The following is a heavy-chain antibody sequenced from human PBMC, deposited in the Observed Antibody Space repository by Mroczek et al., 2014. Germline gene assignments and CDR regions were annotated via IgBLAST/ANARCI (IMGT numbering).Heavy chain of an antibody. CDR1: GGSISSSSYY. D-gene: IGHD3-22*01. CDR3: ARSLPGDYYDSSGIGPFDY. Sequence: KESGPGLVKPSETLSLTCTVSGGSISSSSYYWGWIRQPPGKGLEWIGSIYYSGSTYYNPSLKSRVTISVDTSKNQFSLKLSSVTAADTAVYYCARSLPGDYYDSSGIGPFDYWGQGTLVTVSS. J-gene: IGHJ4*02. CDR2: IYYSGST. V-gene: IGHV4-39*07.